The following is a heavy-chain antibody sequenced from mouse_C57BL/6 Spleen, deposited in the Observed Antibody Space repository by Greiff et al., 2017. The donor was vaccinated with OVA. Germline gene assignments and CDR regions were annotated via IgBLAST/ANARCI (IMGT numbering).Heavy chain of an antibody. CDR3: ARGHREGNYVGYFEV. V-gene: IGHV1-81*01. D-gene: IGHD2-1*01. J-gene: IGHJ1*03. CDR1: GYTFTSYG. CDR2: IYPRSGNT. Sequence: QVQLQQSGAELARPGASVKLSCKASGYTFTSYGISWVKQRTGQGLEWIGEIYPRSGNTYYNEKFKGKATLTADKSSSTAYMELRSLTSEDSAVYCGARGHREGNYVGYFEVGGTGTTVTVSS.